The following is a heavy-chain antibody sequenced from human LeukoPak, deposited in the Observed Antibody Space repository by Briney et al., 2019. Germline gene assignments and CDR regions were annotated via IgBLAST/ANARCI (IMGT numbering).Heavy chain of an antibody. V-gene: IGHV4-30-4*01. CDR3: ARAGGYYDSSGYRY. D-gene: IGHD3-22*01. CDR2: IYYSGST. Sequence: PSETLSLTCTVSGGSISSGDYYWSWIRQPPGKGLEWIGYIYYSGSTNYNPSLKSRVTISVDTSKNQFSLKLSSVTAADTAVYYCARAGGYYDSSGYRYWGQGTLVTVSS. CDR1: GGSISSGDYY. J-gene: IGHJ4*02.